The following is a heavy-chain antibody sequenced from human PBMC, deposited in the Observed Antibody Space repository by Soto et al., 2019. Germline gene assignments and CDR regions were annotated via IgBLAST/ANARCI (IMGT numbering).Heavy chain of an antibody. CDR3: ARTIFGVNDAFDI. D-gene: IGHD3-3*01. CDR2: MNPNSGNT. CDR1: GYTFTSYD. Sequence: ASVKVSCKASGYTFTSYDINWVRQATGQGLEWMGWMNPNSGNTGYAQKFQGRVTMARNTSISTAYMELSSLRSEDTAVYYCARTIFGVNDAFDIWGQGTMVTISS. J-gene: IGHJ3*02. V-gene: IGHV1-8*01.